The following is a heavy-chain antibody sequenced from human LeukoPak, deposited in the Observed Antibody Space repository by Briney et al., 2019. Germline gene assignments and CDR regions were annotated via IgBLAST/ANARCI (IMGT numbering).Heavy chain of an antibody. CDR1: GGSFSGYY. V-gene: IGHV4-34*01. CDR3: ARGRSSWYHWFDP. CDR2: INHSGST. J-gene: IGHJ5*02. Sequence: PSETLSPTCAVYGGSFSGYYWSWIRQPPGKGLEWIGEINHSGSTNYNPSLKSRVTISVDTSKNQFSLKLSSVTAADTAVYYCARGRSSWYHWFDPWGQGTLVTVSS. D-gene: IGHD6-13*01.